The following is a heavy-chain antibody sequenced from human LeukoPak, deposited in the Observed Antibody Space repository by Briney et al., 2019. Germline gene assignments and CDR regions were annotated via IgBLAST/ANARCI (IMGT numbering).Heavy chain of an antibody. J-gene: IGHJ4*02. D-gene: IGHD3-10*01. CDR2: INADGSST. V-gene: IGHV3-74*01. CDR3: AKGPDYYGSGRYYNGVSDY. Sequence: PGGSLRLSCAASEFTFSSYWLHWVRQAPGKGLVWVSRINADGSSTSYADSVKGRFTISRDNAKNTLYLQMNSLRAEDTAVYYCAKGPDYYGSGRYYNGVSDYWGQGTLVTVSS. CDR1: EFTFSSYW.